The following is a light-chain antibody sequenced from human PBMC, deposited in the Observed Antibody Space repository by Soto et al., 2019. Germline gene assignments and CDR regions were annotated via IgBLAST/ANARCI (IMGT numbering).Light chain of an antibody. CDR2: DAS. CDR3: QQYGKSPWT. Sequence: IVLTQSPGTLSLSPGERATLSCRASQSVSGNYLVWYQQKPGHAPRLLIYDASSRPTDIPDRFSGSGSGTEFTLTISRLEHEDFAVYYCQQYGKSPWTFGQGTKVEIK. J-gene: IGKJ1*01. CDR1: QSVSGNY. V-gene: IGKV3-20*01.